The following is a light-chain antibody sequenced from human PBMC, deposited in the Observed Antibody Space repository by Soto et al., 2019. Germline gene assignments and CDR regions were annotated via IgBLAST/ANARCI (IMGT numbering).Light chain of an antibody. CDR3: QNYNNWPPWT. J-gene: IGKJ1*01. Sequence: EIVMTQSPATLSVSPGEGATLSCRASQSIKRSSLAWYQQKPGQAPRLLIYDTSNRATGIPDRFSGSGSGTEFTLTISTLQSEDFAIYYCQNYNNWPPWTVGQGTKVDIK. V-gene: IGKV3-15*01. CDR1: QSIKRSS. CDR2: DTS.